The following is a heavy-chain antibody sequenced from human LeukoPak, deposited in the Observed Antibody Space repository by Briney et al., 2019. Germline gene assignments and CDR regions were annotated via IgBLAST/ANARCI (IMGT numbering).Heavy chain of an antibody. D-gene: IGHD3-22*01. J-gene: IGHJ3*02. CDR3: ARGMIVVANDAFDI. Sequence: PGGSLSLSCVASGFSFSDYSMNWVRQAPGKGLEWVSSINSRSNDIYYADSVKGRFTISRDNAKNSLYLQMNSLRAEDTAVYYCARGMIVVANDAFDIWGQGTMVTVSS. CDR2: INSRSNDI. CDR1: GFSFSDYS. V-gene: IGHV3-21*04.